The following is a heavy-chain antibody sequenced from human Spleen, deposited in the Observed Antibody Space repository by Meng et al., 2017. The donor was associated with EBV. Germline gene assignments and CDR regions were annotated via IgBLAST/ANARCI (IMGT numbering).Heavy chain of an antibody. D-gene: IGHD1-26*01. J-gene: IGHJ4*02. CDR3: SRDLMGPDDW. CDR2: ITPDGGRT. CDR1: GFSFSAYW. Sequence: VRVVEPGGTLVQPGGSMRPSCATSGFSFSAYWMHWVRQVPGKGLQWVSRITPDGGRTDYADSVQGRFTISRDNAAKTLYLQMKSLRPEDTAVYYCSRDLMGPDDWWGQGTLVTVSS. V-gene: IGHV3-74*01.